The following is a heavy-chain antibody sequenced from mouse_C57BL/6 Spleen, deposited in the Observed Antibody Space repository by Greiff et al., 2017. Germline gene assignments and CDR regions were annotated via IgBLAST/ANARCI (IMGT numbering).Heavy chain of an antibody. J-gene: IGHJ1*03. D-gene: IGHD1-1*01. CDR2: ISDGGSYT. V-gene: IGHV5-4*01. Sequence: EVHLVESGGGLVKPGGSLKLSCAASGFTFSSYAMSWVRQTPEKRLEWVATISDGGSYTSYPDNVKGRFTISRDNAKNNLYLQMSHLKSEDTAMYYCARDRTTVVARWYFDVWGTGTTVTVSS. CDR3: ARDRTTVVARWYFDV. CDR1: GFTFSSYA.